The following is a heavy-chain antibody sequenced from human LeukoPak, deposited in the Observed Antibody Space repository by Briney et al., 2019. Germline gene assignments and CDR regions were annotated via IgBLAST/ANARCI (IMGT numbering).Heavy chain of an antibody. Sequence: TGGSLRLSCTASGVTFDDYAMHWVRQAPGKGPEWGSHISVDGEITFYTDSVKGRFTLSEADSINSLYLQMNSLITENTPLYYCAKDLKRRHKYGHNYKYYHGLDVLGQGTTVTVSS. D-gene: IGHD2/OR15-2a*01. V-gene: IGHV3-43*02. J-gene: IGHJ6*02. CDR3: AKDLKRRHKYGHNYKYYHGLDV. CDR2: ISVDGEIT. CDR1: GVTFDDYA.